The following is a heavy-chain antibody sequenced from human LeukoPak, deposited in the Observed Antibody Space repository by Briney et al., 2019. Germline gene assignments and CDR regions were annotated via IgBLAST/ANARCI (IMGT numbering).Heavy chain of an antibody. CDR2: FSCCCCST. V-gene: IGHV3-23*01. Sequence: PGGSLRLSCAASGFTFSSYDMSWLRQARGKGLEWVSPFSCCCCSTYYADSVKRRFTISRDNSKNTLYLQMNSLRAEDTAVYYCAKALYNTGWYPDYFDSWGQGALVTVSS. CDR1: GFTFSSYD. CDR3: AKALYNTGWYPDYFDS. D-gene: IGHD6-19*01. J-gene: IGHJ4*02.